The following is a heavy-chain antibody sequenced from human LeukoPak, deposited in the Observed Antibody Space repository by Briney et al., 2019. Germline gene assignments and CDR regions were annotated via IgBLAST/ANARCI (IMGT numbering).Heavy chain of an antibody. CDR1: RFSFGDYD. J-gene: IGHJ1*01. Sequence: GGSLRLSCRASRFSFGDYDMHWVRQAPGKGLEWVAVISYDGSRKHYADSVRGRFSISRDTSRNTLFLQMNSLRTEDTAVYYCAKDWGQVPASISGHWGQGTLVTVSS. D-gene: IGHD2-2*01. CDR3: AKDWGQVPASISGH. CDR2: ISYDGSRK. V-gene: IGHV3-30*18.